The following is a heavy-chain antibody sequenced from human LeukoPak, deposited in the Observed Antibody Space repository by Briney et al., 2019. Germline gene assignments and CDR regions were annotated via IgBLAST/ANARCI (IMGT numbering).Heavy chain of an antibody. V-gene: IGHV4-39*07. CDR1: GGSISSSSYY. J-gene: IGHJ3*02. Sequence: SETLSLTCTVSGGSISSSSYYWGWIRQPPGKGLEWIGSIYYSGSTYYNPSLKSRVTISVDTSKNQFSLKLSSVTAADTAVYYCARAPLRFLKRPARQEHDAFDIWGQGTMVTVSS. CDR2: IYYSGST. D-gene: IGHD3-3*01. CDR3: ARAPLRFLKRPARQEHDAFDI.